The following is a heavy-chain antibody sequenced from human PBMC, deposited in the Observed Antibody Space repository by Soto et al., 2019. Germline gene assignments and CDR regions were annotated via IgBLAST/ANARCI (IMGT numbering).Heavy chain of an antibody. J-gene: IGHJ6*02. V-gene: IGHV3-48*02. Sequence: GGSLRLSCAASVFTFSSYSMNWVRQAPGKGLEWVSYISSSSSTIYYADSVKGRFTISRDNAKNSLYLQMNSLRDEDTAVYYCARDAGLLWFGELTPRYYGMDVWGQGTTVTVSS. CDR2: ISSSSSTI. D-gene: IGHD3-10*01. CDR3: ARDAGLLWFGELTPRYYGMDV. CDR1: VFTFSSYS.